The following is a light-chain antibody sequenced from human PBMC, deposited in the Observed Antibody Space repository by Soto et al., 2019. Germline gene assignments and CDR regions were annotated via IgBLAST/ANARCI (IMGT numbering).Light chain of an antibody. J-gene: IGKJ2*01. CDR2: GAS. CDR1: QSVRSNY. V-gene: IGKV3-20*01. Sequence: PGTLSLSPGERATLSCRASQSVRSNYLAWYQQKPGQAPRLLIYGASSRATGIPDRFSGTGSGTDFTLTISRLEPEDFAVYYCQQYGGSPYTFGQGTKLEIK. CDR3: QQYGGSPYT.